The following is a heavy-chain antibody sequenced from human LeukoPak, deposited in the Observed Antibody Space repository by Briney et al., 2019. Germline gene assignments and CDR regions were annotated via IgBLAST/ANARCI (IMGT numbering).Heavy chain of an antibody. CDR2: ISYDGSNK. J-gene: IGHJ4*02. Sequence: GGSLRLSCAASGFTFSSYAMHWVRQAPGKGLEWVAVISYDGSNKYYADSVKGRFTISRDNSKNTLYLQKNSLRAEDTAVYYCASGYDSSGYVDYWGQGTLVTVSS. CDR1: GFTFSSYA. D-gene: IGHD3-22*01. V-gene: IGHV3-30-3*01. CDR3: ASGYDSSGYVDY.